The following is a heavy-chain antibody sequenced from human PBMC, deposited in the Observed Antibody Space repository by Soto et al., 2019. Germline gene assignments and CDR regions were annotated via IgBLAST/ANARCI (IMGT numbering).Heavy chain of an antibody. CDR1: GFTFSSYG. V-gene: IGHV3-30*18. J-gene: IGHJ4*02. Sequence: TGGSLRLSCAASGFTFSSYGMHWVRQAPGKGLEWVAVISYDGSNKYYADSVKGRFTISRDNSKNTLYLQMNSLRAEDTAVYYCAKDSYYSSGGNLGYFDYWGQGTLVTVSS. D-gene: IGHD6-19*01. CDR2: ISYDGSNK. CDR3: AKDSYYSSGGNLGYFDY.